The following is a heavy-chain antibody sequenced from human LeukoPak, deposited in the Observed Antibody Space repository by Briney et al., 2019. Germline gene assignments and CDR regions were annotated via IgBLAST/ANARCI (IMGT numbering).Heavy chain of an antibody. J-gene: IGHJ6*03. D-gene: IGHD2-2*01. Sequence: PSETLPLTCTVSGGSVSSGSYYWSWIRQPPGKGLEWIGYIYYSGSTNYNPSLKSRVTISVDTSKNQFSLKLSSVTAADTAVYYCARESVLPDCSSTSCYPSGYYYYMDVWGKGTTVTVSS. CDR1: GGSVSSGSYY. CDR2: IYYSGST. CDR3: ARESVLPDCSSTSCYPSGYYYYMDV. V-gene: IGHV4-61*01.